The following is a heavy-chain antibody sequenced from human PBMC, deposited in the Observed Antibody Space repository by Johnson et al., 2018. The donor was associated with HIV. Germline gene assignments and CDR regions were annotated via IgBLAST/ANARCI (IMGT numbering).Heavy chain of an antibody. D-gene: IGHD5-18*01. V-gene: IGHV3-66*02. CDR3: ASEDTAVVIKRAFDI. CDR1: GFTVSSNY. Sequence: VQLVESGGGLVQPGGSLRLSCAASGFTVSSNYMSWVRQAPGKGLEWVSVIYSGGSTYYAASVQGRFPISRDNSKNTPYLQMNSLRAEDTAVYYGASEDTAVVIKRAFDIWGQGTMVTVSS. CDR2: IYSGGST. J-gene: IGHJ3*02.